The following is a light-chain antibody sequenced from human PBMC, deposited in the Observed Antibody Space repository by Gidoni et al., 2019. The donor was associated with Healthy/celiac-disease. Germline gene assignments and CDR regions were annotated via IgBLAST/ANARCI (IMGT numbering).Light chain of an antibody. CDR3: AAWDDSLNAWV. V-gene: IGLV1-44*01. Sequence: QSVLTQPPSASGTPGQRVTISCSGSSSNIGSNTVNWYQPLPGTAPKLLIYSNNQPPSGVPDRFSGSKSGTSASLAISGLQSEDEADYYCAAWDDSLNAWVFGGGTKLTVL. J-gene: IGLJ3*02. CDR1: SSNIGSNT. CDR2: SNN.